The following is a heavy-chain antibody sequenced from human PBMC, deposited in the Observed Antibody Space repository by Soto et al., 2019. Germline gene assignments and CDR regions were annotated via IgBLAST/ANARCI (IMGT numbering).Heavy chain of an antibody. CDR1: GGTFSSYT. J-gene: IGHJ6*02. CDR2: IIPILGIA. Sequence: SVKVSCKASGGTFSSYTISWVRQAPGQGLEWMGRIIPILGIANYAQKFQGRVTITADKSTSTAYMELSSLRSEDTAVYYCARAKWFGELLASYYGMDVWGQGTTVTVSS. D-gene: IGHD3-10*01. V-gene: IGHV1-69*02. CDR3: ARAKWFGELLASYYGMDV.